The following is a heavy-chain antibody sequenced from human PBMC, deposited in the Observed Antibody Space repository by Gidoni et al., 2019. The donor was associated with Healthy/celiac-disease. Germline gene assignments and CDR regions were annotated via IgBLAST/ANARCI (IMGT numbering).Heavy chain of an antibody. J-gene: IGHJ3*02. V-gene: IGHV1-58*01. CDR2: IVVGSGNT. Sequence: QMQLVQSGPEVKKPGTSVKVSCKASGFTFTSSAVQWVRQARGQRLEWIGWIVVGSGNTNYAQKFQERVTITRDMSTSTAYMELSRLRSEDTAVYYCAAGSSAWDLHAFDIWGQGTMVTVSS. CDR3: AAGSSAWDLHAFDI. CDR1: GFTFTSSA. D-gene: IGHD1-26*01.